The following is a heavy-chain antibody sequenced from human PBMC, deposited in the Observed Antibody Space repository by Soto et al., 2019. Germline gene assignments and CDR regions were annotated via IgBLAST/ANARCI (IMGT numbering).Heavy chain of an antibody. V-gene: IGHV3-30-3*01. D-gene: IGHD3-16*01. J-gene: IGHJ6*02. CDR2: ISYDGSNK. CDR1: GFTFSSYA. CDR3: ARGLGRDYYYGMDV. Sequence: QVQLVESGGGVVQPGRSLRLSCAASGFTFSSYAMHWVRQAPGKGLEWVAVISYDGSNKYYADSVKGRFTISRDTSKNTLYLQMNSLRAEDTAVYYCARGLGRDYYYGMDVWGQGTTVTVSS.